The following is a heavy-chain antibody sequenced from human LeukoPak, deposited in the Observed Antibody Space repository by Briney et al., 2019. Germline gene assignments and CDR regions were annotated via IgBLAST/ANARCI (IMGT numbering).Heavy chain of an antibody. D-gene: IGHD4-23*01. CDR2: IYYSGST. Sequence: SETLSLTCTVSGGSISSSSYYWGWIRQPPGKGLEWIGSIYYSGSTYYNPSPKSRVTISVDTSKNQFSLKLSSVTAADTAVYYCARHVQPLTRGAWFDPWGQGTLVTVSS. CDR1: GGSISSSSYY. J-gene: IGHJ5*02. V-gene: IGHV4-39*01. CDR3: ARHVQPLTRGAWFDP.